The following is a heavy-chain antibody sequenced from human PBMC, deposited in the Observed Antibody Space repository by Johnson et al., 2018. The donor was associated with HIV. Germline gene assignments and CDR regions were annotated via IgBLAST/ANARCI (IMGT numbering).Heavy chain of an antibody. CDR3: RSWGSSGYYAPFYHDAFDI. D-gene: IGHD3-22*01. J-gene: IGHJ3*02. CDR1: GFTFSSYA. Sequence: QVQLVESGGGVVQPGRSLRLSCAASGFTFSSYAMHWVRQAPGKGLEWVAVISYDGSNKYYADSVKGRFTISRDSSKNTLYLQMNSLRAEDTAVYYCRSWGSSGYYAPFYHDAFDIWGQGTMVTVSS. CDR2: ISYDGSNK. V-gene: IGHV3-30-3*01.